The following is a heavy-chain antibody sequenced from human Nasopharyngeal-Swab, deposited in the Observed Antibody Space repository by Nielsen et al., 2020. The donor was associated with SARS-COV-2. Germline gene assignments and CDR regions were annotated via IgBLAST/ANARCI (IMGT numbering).Heavy chain of an antibody. V-gene: IGHV5-51*01. D-gene: IGHD1-26*01. CDR2: IYPGDSET. CDR3: SRGNYNPDY. J-gene: IGHJ4*02. CDR1: GYSFTSYW. Sequence: GGSLRLSCKGSGYSFTSYWIGWVRQMPGKGLEWMGVIYPGDSETRYSPSFQGQVTISADKSISTAYLQWSSLKASDTAMYYCSRGNYNPDYWGQGTLVTVSS.